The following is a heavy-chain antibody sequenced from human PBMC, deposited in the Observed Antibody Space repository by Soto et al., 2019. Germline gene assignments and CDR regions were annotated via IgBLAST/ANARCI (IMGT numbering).Heavy chain of an antibody. CDR2: IMHIFGTA. D-gene: IGHD3-22*01. CDR3: ARARYYASSGYSLGNEYGMHV. CDR1: GGTFSSYA. Sequence: QVQLVQSGAEVKKPGSSVKVSCKASGGTFSSYAISWVRQAPGQGLEWMGGIMHIFGTANYAQKFQGRVTITEDESTLTAYMELSSLRSEHPAVYYCARARYYASSGYSLGNEYGMHVWGRGTTVSVCS. V-gene: IGHV1-69*01. J-gene: IGHJ6*02.